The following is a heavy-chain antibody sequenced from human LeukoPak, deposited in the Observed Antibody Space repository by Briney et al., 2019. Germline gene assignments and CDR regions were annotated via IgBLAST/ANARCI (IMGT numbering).Heavy chain of an antibody. D-gene: IGHD3-9*01. CDR1: GYTFTSYY. J-gene: IGHJ4*02. Sequence: ASVKVSCKASGYTFTSYYMHWVRQAPGQGLEWMGWINPNSGGTNYAQKLQGRVTMTRDTSISTAYMELSRLRSDDTAVYYCARDFYDILTGYHPGYWGQGTLVTVSS. CDR3: ARDFYDILTGYHPGY. V-gene: IGHV1-2*02. CDR2: INPNSGGT.